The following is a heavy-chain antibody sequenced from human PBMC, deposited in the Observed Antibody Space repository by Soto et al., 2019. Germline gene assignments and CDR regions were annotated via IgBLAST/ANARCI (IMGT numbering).Heavy chain of an antibody. J-gene: IGHJ4*02. CDR2: ISGSGGST. Sequence: EVQLLESGGGLVQPGGSLRLSCAASGFTFSSYAMSWVRQAPGKGLEWVSAISGSGGSTYYADSVKGRFTISRDNSKNPLYLQMNSLRAEDTAVYYCANPDFWSGYRTFDYWGQGPLVTVSS. D-gene: IGHD3-3*01. V-gene: IGHV3-23*01. CDR1: GFTFSSYA. CDR3: ANPDFWSGYRTFDY.